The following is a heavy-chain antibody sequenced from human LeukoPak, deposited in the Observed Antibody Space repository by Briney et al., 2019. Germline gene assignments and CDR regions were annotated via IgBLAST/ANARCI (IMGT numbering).Heavy chain of an antibody. CDR3: ARGGTVSKYYYYYYMDV. J-gene: IGHJ6*03. CDR1: GGTFSSYA. Sequence: RSSVKVSCKASGGTFSSYAISWVRQAPGQGLEWMGGIIPIFGTANYAQKFQGRVTITADESTSTAYMELSSLRSEDTAVYCCARGGTVSKYYYYYYMDVWGKGTTVTVSS. V-gene: IGHV1-69*01. D-gene: IGHD4-17*01. CDR2: IIPIFGTA.